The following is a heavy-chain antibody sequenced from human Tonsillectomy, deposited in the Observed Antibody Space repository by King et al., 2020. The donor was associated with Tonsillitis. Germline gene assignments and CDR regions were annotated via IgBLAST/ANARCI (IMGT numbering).Heavy chain of an antibody. CDR2: FYYSGNT. J-gene: IGHJ4*02. Sequence: LQLQESGPGLVKPSETLSLTCAVSGGSISSSPYYWGWIRQPPGKGLEWIGSFYYSGNTYYNPSLKSRVTISVDTSKTQFSLSLTSVTAADTAVYYCARDYGLNWGQGTLVTVSS. CDR3: ARDYGLN. CDR1: GGSISSSPYY. D-gene: IGHD4-17*01. V-gene: IGHV4-39*01.